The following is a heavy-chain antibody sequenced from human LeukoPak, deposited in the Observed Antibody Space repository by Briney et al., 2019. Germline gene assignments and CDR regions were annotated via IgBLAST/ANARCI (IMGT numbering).Heavy chain of an antibody. D-gene: IGHD3-10*01. V-gene: IGHV1-18*01. CDR3: ARGGMVRGVDGSDAFDI. CDR1: GYSFTSNT. Sequence: ASVKVSCKASGYSFTSNTITWVRQAPGQGLEWMRSITTYNGNTNSAQKFQGRVTMTTDTSTTTAYMELKSLRSDDTAVYYCARGGMVRGVDGSDAFDIWGQGTMVTVSS. CDR2: ITTYNGNT. J-gene: IGHJ3*02.